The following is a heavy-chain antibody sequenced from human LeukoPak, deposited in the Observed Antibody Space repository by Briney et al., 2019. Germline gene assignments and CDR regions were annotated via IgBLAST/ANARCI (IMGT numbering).Heavy chain of an antibody. CDR2: IYPRDGST. CDR1: GYTFTSYY. Sequence: ASVKVSCKASGYTFTSYYMHWVRQAPGQGLEWMGMIYPRDGSTSYAQKFQGRVTVTRDTSTSTVHMELSGLRSEDTAVYYCARDQEAFDYWGQGTLVTVSS. CDR3: ARDQEAFDY. J-gene: IGHJ4*02. V-gene: IGHV1-46*01.